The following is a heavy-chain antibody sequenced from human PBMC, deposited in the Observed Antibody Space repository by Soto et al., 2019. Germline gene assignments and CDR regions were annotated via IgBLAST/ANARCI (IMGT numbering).Heavy chain of an antibody. CDR2: TNSDGDST. D-gene: IGHD1-26*01. CDR3: AIQLVGAAHDAFDI. CDR1: GFTFSSNG. Sequence: EVPLVESGGGLVQRGGSLRLSCAASGFTFSSNGRHWVRQAQGKGLAWVSGTNSDGDSTSYAGSVKGRCTISRDNAKKTQSLRMNSLRAEGTAVYYCAIQLVGAAHDAFDIWGQGPMVTVSS. V-gene: IGHV3-74*01. J-gene: IGHJ3*02.